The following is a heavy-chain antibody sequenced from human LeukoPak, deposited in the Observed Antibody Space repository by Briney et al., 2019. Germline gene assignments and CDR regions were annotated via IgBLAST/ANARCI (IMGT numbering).Heavy chain of an antibody. CDR1: GFTFAAYA. CDR2: ISRSGVDT. CDR3: AKDVGPSNYYFDY. Sequence: GRSLRLSCAASGFTFAAYAMSWVRQAPGKGLEWVSVISRSGVDTYFADSVKGRFSISRDNSMNTLYLQMNSLRAEDTAVYYCAKDVGPSNYYFDYWGQGTLVTVSS. D-gene: IGHD1-26*01. J-gene: IGHJ4*02. V-gene: IGHV3-23*01.